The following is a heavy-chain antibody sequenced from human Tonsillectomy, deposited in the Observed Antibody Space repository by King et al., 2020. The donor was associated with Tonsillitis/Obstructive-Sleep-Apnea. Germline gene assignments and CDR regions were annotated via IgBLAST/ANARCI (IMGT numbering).Heavy chain of an antibody. CDR1: GFTFDDYA. D-gene: IGHD1-1*01. CDR2: ISWNSGSI. Sequence: DVQLVESGGGLVQPGRSLRLSCAASGFTFDDYAMHWVRQAPGKGLEWVSGISWNSGSIGYADSVKGRFTISRDNAKNSLYLQMNSLRAEDTALYYCAKARGSNDAAVDNWFDPWGQGTLVTVSS. CDR3: AKARGSNDAAVDNWFDP. V-gene: IGHV3-9*01. J-gene: IGHJ5*02.